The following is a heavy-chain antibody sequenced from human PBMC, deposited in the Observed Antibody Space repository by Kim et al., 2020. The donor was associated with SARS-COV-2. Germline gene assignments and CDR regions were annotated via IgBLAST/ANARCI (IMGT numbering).Heavy chain of an antibody. D-gene: IGHD1-26*01. CDR3: ARGQVGGGLGY. CDR2: INHSGST. V-gene: IGHV4-34*01. Sequence: SETLSLTCAVYGGSFSGYYWSWIRQPPGKGLEWIGEINHSGSTNYNPSLKSRVTISVDTSKNQFSLKLSSVTAADTAVYYCARGQVGGGLGYWGQGTLVTVSS. CDR1: GGSFSGYY. J-gene: IGHJ4*02.